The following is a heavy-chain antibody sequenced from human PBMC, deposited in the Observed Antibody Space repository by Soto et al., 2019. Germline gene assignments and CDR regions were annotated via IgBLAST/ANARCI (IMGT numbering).Heavy chain of an antibody. V-gene: IGHV1-2*04. CDR3: ATGGSTVTREFDY. CDR1: GYTFTGFY. D-gene: IGHD4-17*01. Sequence: QVQLVQSGTEVKKPGASVRVSCKASGYTFTGFYMHWVRQAPGQGLEWRGWINPNSGDTDYAQNFQGWVAMTRDTSISTGYMELSRLKSDDTAVYYCATGGSTVTREFDYWGQGTLVSVSS. J-gene: IGHJ4*02. CDR2: INPNSGDT.